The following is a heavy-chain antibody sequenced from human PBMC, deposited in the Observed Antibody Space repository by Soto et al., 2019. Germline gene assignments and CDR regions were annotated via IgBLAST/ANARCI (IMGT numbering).Heavy chain of an antibody. D-gene: IGHD3-22*01. J-gene: IGHJ4*02. CDR1: GGSISSGGYY. Sequence: TLSLTCTVSGGSISSGGYYWSWIRQHPGKGLEWIGYIYYSGSTYYNPSLKSRVTISVDTSKNQFSLKLSSVTAADTAVYYCARVPRVAYYYDSSGYFHHFDYWGQGTLVTVSS. CDR3: ARVPRVAYYYDSSGYFHHFDY. V-gene: IGHV4-31*03. CDR2: IYYSGST.